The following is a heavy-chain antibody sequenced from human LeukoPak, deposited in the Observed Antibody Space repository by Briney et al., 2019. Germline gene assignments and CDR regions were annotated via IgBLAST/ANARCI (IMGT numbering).Heavy chain of an antibody. J-gene: IGHJ4*02. CDR1: GGSISSSLYH. Sequence: ASETLSLTCTVSGGSISSSLYHWGWIRQSPGKNLEWLGSIYYTGSTYYNPSLKSRVTISVDTSKNQFSLKLSSVTAADTAVYYCARHGIRRGVRLAGYSSRPIDYWGQGTLVTVSS. D-gene: IGHD6-13*01. CDR2: IYYTGST. V-gene: IGHV4-39*01. CDR3: ARHGIRRGVRLAGYSSRPIDY.